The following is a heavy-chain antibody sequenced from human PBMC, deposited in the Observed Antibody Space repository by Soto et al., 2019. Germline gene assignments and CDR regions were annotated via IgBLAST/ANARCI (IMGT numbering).Heavy chain of an antibody. J-gene: IGHJ6*02. CDR2: INWNSGTR. V-gene: IGHV3-9*01. CDR3: AKGYTSGWVDGMDV. CDR1: GFIFDDYA. Sequence: EVQMVESGGGLVEPGRSLRLSCAASGFIFDDYALHWVRQAPGKGLEWVSGINWNSGTRGYADSVKGRFTISRDNDKNSLYLQMNSLRAEDTAFYYCAKGYTSGWVDGMDVWGQGTTVTVSS. D-gene: IGHD6-19*01.